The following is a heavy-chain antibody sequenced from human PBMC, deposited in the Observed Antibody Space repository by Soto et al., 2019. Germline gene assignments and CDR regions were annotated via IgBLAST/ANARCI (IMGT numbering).Heavy chain of an antibody. CDR3: AKEYFETNRPYFFDY. D-gene: IGHD2-8*01. CDR1: GFTFNNYA. J-gene: IGHJ4*02. V-gene: IGHV3-23*01. CDR2: MRNSGGFT. Sequence: VQLLESGGGLVQPGGSLRLSCAASGFTFNNYAMNWVRQDPGKGLEWVSAMRNSGGFTYYADSVKGRFTISRDNSKNTLYLHMNSLRAEDTARYYCAKEYFETNRPYFFDYWGQGTLVTVSS.